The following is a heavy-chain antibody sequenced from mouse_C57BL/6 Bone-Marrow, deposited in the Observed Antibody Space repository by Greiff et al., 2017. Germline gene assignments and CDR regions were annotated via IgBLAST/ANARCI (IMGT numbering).Heavy chain of an antibody. CDR3: ARCGYYAWFAY. D-gene: IGHD2-3*01. V-gene: IGHV1-26*01. J-gene: IGHJ3*01. CDR1: GYTFTDYY. CDR2: INPNNGGT. Sequence: VQLKQSGPELVKPGASVKISCKASGYTFTDYYMNWVKQSHGKSLEWIGDINPNNGGTSYNQKFKGKATLTVDKSSSTAYMELRSLTSEDSAVYYCARCGYYAWFAYWGQGTLVTVSA.